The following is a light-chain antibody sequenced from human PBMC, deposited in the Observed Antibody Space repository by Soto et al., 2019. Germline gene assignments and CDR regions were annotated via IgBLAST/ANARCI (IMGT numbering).Light chain of an antibody. CDR1: QSVTSDY. CDR3: QQYGGSAT. V-gene: IGKV3-20*01. CDR2: GAS. J-gene: IGKJ1*01. Sequence: EIVLTQSPGTLSLSPGERATLSCRASQSVTSDYLAWYQQKPGQAPRLCIYGASSRATGIPDRFSGSGSGTDFTLTVSRLEPEDFAVYYCQQYGGSATFGQGTKVDIK.